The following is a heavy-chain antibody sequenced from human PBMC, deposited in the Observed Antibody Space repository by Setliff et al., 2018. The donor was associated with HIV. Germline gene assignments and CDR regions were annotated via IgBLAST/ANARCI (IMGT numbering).Heavy chain of an antibody. CDR1: GGSFSDYY. V-gene: IGHV4-34*01. Sequence: SETLSLTCAVYGGSFSDYYWSWIRQSPGRGLEWIGEINHGGGTIYNPSLKSRVTISIDTSKNQFSLNLTSVTAADTAIYYCARGLDVWGTYRYRNYFDYWGQGTLVTVSS. CDR3: ARGLDVWGTYRYRNYFDY. D-gene: IGHD3-16*02. CDR2: INHGGGT. J-gene: IGHJ4*02.